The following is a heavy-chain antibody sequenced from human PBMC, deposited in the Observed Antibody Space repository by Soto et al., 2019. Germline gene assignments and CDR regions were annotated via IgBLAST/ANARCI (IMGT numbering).Heavy chain of an antibody. CDR1: GFTFSSYS. J-gene: IGHJ4*02. Sequence: GGSLRLSCAASGFTFSSYSMNWVRQAPGKGLEWVSSISGSSSFIYYADSVKGRFTISRDNAKNSLYLQMNSLRAEDTAVYYCARDGGYCTNGICLIPGVYWGLGTLVTVSS. CDR2: ISGSSSFI. CDR3: ARDGGYCTNGICLIPGVY. V-gene: IGHV3-21*01. D-gene: IGHD2-8*01.